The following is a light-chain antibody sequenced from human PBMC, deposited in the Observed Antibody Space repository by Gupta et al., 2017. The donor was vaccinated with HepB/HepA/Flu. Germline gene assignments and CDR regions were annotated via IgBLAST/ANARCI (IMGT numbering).Light chain of an antibody. CDR1: SAAIGTYDL. CDR2: EVN. CDR3: SSYTGSDTFVV. V-gene: IGLV2-23*02. J-gene: IGLJ2*01. Sequence: QSALTQPASVSGSPGQSITFPCTGTSAAIGTYDLVSWYQQHPGKAPKLMIYEVNKRPSGVSDRFSGSNSGNTASLTISGLQAEDEADYYCSSYTGSDTFVVFGGGTRLTVL.